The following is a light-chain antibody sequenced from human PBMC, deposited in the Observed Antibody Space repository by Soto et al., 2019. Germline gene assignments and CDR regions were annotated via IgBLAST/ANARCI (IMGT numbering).Light chain of an antibody. Sequence: QPVLTQPPSASGSLGAAVTLTCTLSSGHSNYKVDWYQQRPGKAPRFLMRVGTDGIVGSKGDGIPDRFSVFGSGLNRFLTISNIQEEDESDYHGGADHGSGRDFVVVFGGGTKVTVL. V-gene: IGLV9-49*03. J-gene: IGLJ2*01. CDR1: SGHSNYK. CDR2: VGTDGIVG. CDR3: GADHGSGRDFVVV.